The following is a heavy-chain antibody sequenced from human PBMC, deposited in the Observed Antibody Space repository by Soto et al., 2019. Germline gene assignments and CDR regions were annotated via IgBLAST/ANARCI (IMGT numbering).Heavy chain of an antibody. CDR2: FDPEDGET. J-gene: IGHJ2*01. D-gene: IGHD4-17*01. CDR3: ASIDYGGNSGSWYFDL. V-gene: IGHV1-24*01. CDR1: GYTLTELS. Sequence: ASVKVSCKVSGYTLTELSMHWVRQAPGKGLEWMGGFDPEDGETIYAQKFQGRVTMTEDTSTDTAYMELSSLRSEDTAVYYCASIDYGGNSGSWYFDLWGRGTLVTVSS.